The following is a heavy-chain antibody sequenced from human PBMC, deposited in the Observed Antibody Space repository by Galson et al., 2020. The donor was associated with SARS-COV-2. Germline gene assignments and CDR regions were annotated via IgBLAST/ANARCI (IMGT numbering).Heavy chain of an antibody. CDR2: IHSSGST. CDR1: GGSFNGYY. J-gene: IGHJ4*02. D-gene: IGHD2-21*02. Sequence: SETLSLTCAVYGGSFNGYYWSWIRQPPGKGLEWIGEIHSSGSTNYNPSLKNRVTISVDTSKNHFSLKLSSVTAADTAVYYCAREENFLRVVTATRMCYFDYWGRGTMATVSS. CDR3: AREENFLRVVTATRMCYFDY. V-gene: IGHV4-34*01.